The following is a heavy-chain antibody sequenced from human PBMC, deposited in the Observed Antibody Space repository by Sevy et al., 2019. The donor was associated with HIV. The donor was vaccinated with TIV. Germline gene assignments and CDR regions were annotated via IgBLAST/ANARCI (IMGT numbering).Heavy chain of an antibody. D-gene: IGHD3-3*01. CDR3: ARGGGEDFWSGPFIDY. J-gene: IGHJ4*02. CDR1: GGSISSGGYY. CDR2: IYYSGST. Sequence: SETLSLTCTVSGGSISSGGYYWSWIRQHPGKGLEWIGYIYYSGSTYYNPSLKSRVTISVDTSKNQFSLKLSSVTAADTAVYYWARGGGEDFWSGPFIDYWGQGTLVTVSS. V-gene: IGHV4-31*03.